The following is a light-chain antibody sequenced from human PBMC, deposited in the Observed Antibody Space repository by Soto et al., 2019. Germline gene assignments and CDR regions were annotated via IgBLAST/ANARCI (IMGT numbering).Light chain of an antibody. J-gene: IGKJ2*01. V-gene: IGKV3-15*01. CDR2: GAS. CDR1: QSVSSN. Sequence: EIVMTQSPATLSVSPGERATLSCRASQSVSSNLAWYQQKPGQAPRLLISGASTRATGIPARFSGSGSGTEFTLTISSLQSEDFAVYCCQQYNNWPEYTFGQGTKLEIK. CDR3: QQYNNWPEYT.